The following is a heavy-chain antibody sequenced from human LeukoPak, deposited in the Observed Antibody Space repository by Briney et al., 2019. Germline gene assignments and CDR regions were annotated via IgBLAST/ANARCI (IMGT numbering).Heavy chain of an antibody. V-gene: IGHV4-59*08. Sequence: SETLSLTCTVSGGSISSYYWSWIRQPPGKGLEWIGYIYYSGSTNYNPSLKSRVTISVDTSKDQFSLKLSSVTAADTAVYYCARRYYYDSSGYFANAFDIWGQGTMVTVSS. CDR3: ARRYYYDSSGYFANAFDI. CDR1: GGSISSYY. J-gene: IGHJ3*02. CDR2: IYYSGST. D-gene: IGHD3-22*01.